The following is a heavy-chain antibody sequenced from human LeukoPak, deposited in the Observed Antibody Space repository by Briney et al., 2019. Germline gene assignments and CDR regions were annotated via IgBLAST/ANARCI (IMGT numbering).Heavy chain of an antibody. Sequence: PGGSLSLSCATSGFDFSTFWRHWVGQAPGKGLVWVARMNSVGNIISYADSVKGRFTISRDNAKNTLYLQMSSLRAEDTAVYYCATYLTLDSTWGQGTLVSVSS. J-gene: IGHJ5*02. CDR1: GFDFSTFW. D-gene: IGHD6-13*01. V-gene: IGHV3-74*01. CDR2: MNSVGNII. CDR3: ATYLTLDST.